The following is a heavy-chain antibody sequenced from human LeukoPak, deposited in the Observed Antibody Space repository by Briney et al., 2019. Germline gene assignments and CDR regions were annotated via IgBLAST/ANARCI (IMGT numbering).Heavy chain of an antibody. CDR3: ARAPHGSSWYFDY. J-gene: IGHJ4*02. D-gene: IGHD6-13*01. CDR2: IYTSSGST. Sequence: SETLSLTCTVSGGSISSYYWSWIRQPAGKGLEWIGRIYTSSGSTNYNPSLKSRVAMSVDTSKNQFSLKLSSVTAADTAVYYCARAPHGSSWYFDYWGQGTLVTVSS. V-gene: IGHV4-4*07. CDR1: GGSISSYY.